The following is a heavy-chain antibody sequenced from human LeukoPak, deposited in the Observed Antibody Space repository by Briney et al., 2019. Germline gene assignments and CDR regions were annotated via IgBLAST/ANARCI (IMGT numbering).Heavy chain of an antibody. CDR2: ISYDGSNK. J-gene: IGHJ4*02. CDR3: ARAPEGSHDY. V-gene: IGHV3-30-3*01. Sequence: PGGSLRLSCAASGFTFSSYAMHWVRQAPGKGLEWVAVISYDGSNKYYADSVKGRFTISRDNSKNTLYLQMNSLRAEDTAVYYCARAPEGSHDYWGQGTLVTVSS. CDR1: GFTFSSYA.